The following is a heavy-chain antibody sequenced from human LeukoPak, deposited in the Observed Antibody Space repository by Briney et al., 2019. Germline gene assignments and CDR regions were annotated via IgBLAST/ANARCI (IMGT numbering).Heavy chain of an antibody. V-gene: IGHV1-8*01. CDR3: ARGLDRYFDWLSQGDY. CDR1: GYTFTSYD. Sequence: ASVKVSCKASGYTFTSYDINWVRQATGQGLEWMGWMNPNSGNTGYAQKFQGRVTMARNTSISAAYMELSSLRSEGTAVYYCARGLDRYFDWLSQGDYWGQGTLVTVSS. CDR2: MNPNSGNT. J-gene: IGHJ4*02. D-gene: IGHD3-9*01.